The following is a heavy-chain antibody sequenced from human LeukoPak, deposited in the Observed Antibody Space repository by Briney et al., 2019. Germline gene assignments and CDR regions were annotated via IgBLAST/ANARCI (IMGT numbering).Heavy chain of an antibody. J-gene: IGHJ4*02. V-gene: IGHV1-18*01. CDR1: GYGFINYG. CDR2: INAYKRST. Sequence: ASVKVSCKTSGYGFINYGINWVRQAPGQGLEWMGWINAYKRSTSYTQKFQGRVTMTTDTSTSTAYMELKSLRSDDTAVYYCAGDLSSGWNDYWGQGTLVTVSS. D-gene: IGHD6-19*01. CDR3: AGDLSSGWNDY.